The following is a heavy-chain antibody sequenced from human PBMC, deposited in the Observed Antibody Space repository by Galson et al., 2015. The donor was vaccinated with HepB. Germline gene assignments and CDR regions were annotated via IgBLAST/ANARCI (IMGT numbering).Heavy chain of an antibody. CDR3: AKGPQTSGEVLYAFDI. J-gene: IGHJ3*02. Sequence: SETLSLTCTVSGGSFSIYYWSWVRQPAGKGLEWIGRVYTRGNINYNPSLKSRVSMSMNTSRNEFSLKLSSVTAADTAVYYCAKGPQTSGEVLYAFDIWGQGTMVTVSS. CDR2: VYTRGNI. D-gene: IGHD2-15*01. V-gene: IGHV4-4*07. CDR1: GGSFSIYY.